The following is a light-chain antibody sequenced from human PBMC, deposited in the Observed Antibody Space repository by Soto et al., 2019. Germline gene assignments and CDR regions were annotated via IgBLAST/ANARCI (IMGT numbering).Light chain of an antibody. Sequence: EIVLTQSPATLSLSPGERATLSGRASQSVSSYLAWYQQKPGQAPRLLIYDASNRATGIPARFSGSGSGTDFNLTISSLEPEDFAVYDCQQRSNWTITFGQGTRVEIK. CDR1: QSVSSY. J-gene: IGKJ5*01. CDR2: DAS. CDR3: QQRSNWTIT. V-gene: IGKV3-11*01.